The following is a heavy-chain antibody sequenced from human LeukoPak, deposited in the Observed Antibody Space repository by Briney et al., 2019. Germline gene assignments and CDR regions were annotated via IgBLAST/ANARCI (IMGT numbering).Heavy chain of an antibody. J-gene: IGHJ4*02. V-gene: IGHV3-30*02. CDR2: IRYDGSNK. CDR3: ARGGIQLRNYYFDY. CDR1: GFTFSSYW. D-gene: IGHD5-18*01. Sequence: PGGSLRLSCAASGFTFSSYWMSWVRQAPGKGLEWVAFIRYDGSNKYYAYSVKGRFTISRDNSKNTVYLQMNSLRAEDTAVFYCARGGIQLRNYYFDYWGQGTLVTVSS.